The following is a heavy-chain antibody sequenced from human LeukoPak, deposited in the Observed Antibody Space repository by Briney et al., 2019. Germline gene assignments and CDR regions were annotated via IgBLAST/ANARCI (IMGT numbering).Heavy chain of an antibody. Sequence: SETLSLTCAVYGGSFSGYYWSWVRQPPGKGLEWIWEINHSGSTNYNPSLKSRVNISVHTSKNQLSVKLSSVTAADAAVYFCARGEYFDWFDHWGQGTLVTVSS. D-gene: IGHD2/OR15-2a*01. V-gene: IGHV4-34*01. CDR2: INHSGST. J-gene: IGHJ5*02. CDR3: ARGEYFDWFDH. CDR1: GGSFSGYY.